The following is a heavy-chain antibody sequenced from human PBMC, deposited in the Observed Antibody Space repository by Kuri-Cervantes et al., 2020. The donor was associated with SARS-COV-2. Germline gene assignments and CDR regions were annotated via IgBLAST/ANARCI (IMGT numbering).Heavy chain of an antibody. V-gene: IGHV1-69*06. J-gene: IGHJ6*02. Sequence: SVKVFCKASGYTFTSYAMNWVRQAPGQGLEWMGGIIPIFGTANYAQKFQGRVTITADKSTSTAYMELSSLRSEDTAVYYCARPNYYGSGSYNYGMDVWGQGTTVTVSS. D-gene: IGHD3-10*01. CDR1: GYTFTSYA. CDR2: IIPIFGTA. CDR3: ARPNYYGSGSYNYGMDV.